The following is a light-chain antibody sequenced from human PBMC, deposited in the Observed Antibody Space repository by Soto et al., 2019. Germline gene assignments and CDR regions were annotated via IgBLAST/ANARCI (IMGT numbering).Light chain of an antibody. Sequence: EIVLSQSPGTLSLSPGERATVSCRSSQSVTNSFLAWYQQKPGQAPRLLIYGASRRATGIPDRFTGSGSGTDFTLTISRLEPEDFATYYCQQHGQWPITFGQGTRLEIK. CDR1: QSVTNSF. CDR3: QQHGQWPIT. CDR2: GAS. J-gene: IGKJ5*01. V-gene: IGKV3-20*01.